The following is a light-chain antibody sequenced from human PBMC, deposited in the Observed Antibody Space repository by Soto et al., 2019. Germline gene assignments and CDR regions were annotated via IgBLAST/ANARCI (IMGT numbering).Light chain of an antibody. CDR2: GNS. V-gene: IGLV1-40*01. CDR1: SPNIGAGYG. J-gene: IGLJ3*02. CDR3: QSYDSSLSGWV. Sequence: QSVLTQPPSVSGAPGQRVTISCTGSSPNIGAGYGVHWYQQLPGTAPKLLIYGNSNRPSGVPDRFSGSKSGTSASLAITGLRAEDEAGYYCQSYDSSLSGWVFGGGTKLTVL.